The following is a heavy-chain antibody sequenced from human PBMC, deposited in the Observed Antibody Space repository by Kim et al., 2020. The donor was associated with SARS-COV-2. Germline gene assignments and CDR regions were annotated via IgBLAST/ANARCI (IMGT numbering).Heavy chain of an antibody. V-gene: IGHV3-74*01. CDR1: GFTFSSYW. Sequence: GGSLRLSCAASGFTFSSYWMHWVRQAPGKGLVWVARIYNDGSIISYADSVKGRFTISRDNAKNTVYLQIYSLRGEDTAVYYCARGGLQGGTTKDYWGQGILVSVSS. D-gene: IGHD1-1*01. J-gene: IGHJ4*02. CDR3: ARGGLQGGTTKDY. CDR2: IYNDGSII.